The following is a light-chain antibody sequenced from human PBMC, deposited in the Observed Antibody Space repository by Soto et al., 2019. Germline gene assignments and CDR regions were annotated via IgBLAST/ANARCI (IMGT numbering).Light chain of an antibody. CDR1: QFVSSR. CDR2: DTS. CDR3: QEYIKWPPGM. V-gene: IGKV3-15*01. J-gene: IGKJ1*01. Sequence: DIVVTQSPATLSASPGESVTLSCRASQFVSSRLAWYQQRPGQVPRLLIYDTSTRAPGISARFSGSGSGTEFTITISSLQSEDFAVYYCQEYIKWPPGMFGPGTTVDIK.